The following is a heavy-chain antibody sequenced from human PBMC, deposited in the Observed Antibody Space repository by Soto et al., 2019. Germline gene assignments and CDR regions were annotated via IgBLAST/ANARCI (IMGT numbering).Heavy chain of an antibody. Sequence: QVQLQESGPGLVKPSQTLSLTCTVSGGSISSGDYYWSWIRQPPGKGLEWIGYIYYSGSTYYNPSLKSRVTISADTSKNQFSLKLISVTAADTAVFYCAGSIGARYFDYWGQGTLVTVSS. CDR2: IYYSGST. V-gene: IGHV4-30-4*01. J-gene: IGHJ4*02. D-gene: IGHD6-6*01. CDR3: AGSIGARYFDY. CDR1: GGSISSGDYY.